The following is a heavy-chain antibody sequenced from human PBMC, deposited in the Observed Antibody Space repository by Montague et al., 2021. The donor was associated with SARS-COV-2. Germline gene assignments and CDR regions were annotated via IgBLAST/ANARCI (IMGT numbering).Heavy chain of an antibody. CDR3: ARGSGWMGNAFDI. J-gene: IGHJ3*02. CDR1: GGSISSYC. D-gene: IGHD6-19*01. V-gene: IGHV4-59*01. Sequence: SETLSLTCTVSGGSISSYCWSWIRQPPGKGMEWVGYIYYSGSTNYNPSLKSRVTISVYTSKNQFSLNLSSGTAADTAVYDCARGSGWMGNAFDIWGQGTMVTVSS. CDR2: IYYSGST.